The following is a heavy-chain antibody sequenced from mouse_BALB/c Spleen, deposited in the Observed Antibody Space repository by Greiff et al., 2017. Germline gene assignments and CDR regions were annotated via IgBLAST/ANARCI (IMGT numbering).Heavy chain of an antibody. D-gene: IGHD1-1*01. CDR2: IDPANGNT. Sequence: VQLKESGAELVKPGASVKLSCTASGFNIKDTYMHWVKQRPEQGLEWIGRIDPANGNTKYDPKFQGKATITADTSSNTAYLQLSSLTSEDTAVYYCARGDYYGYWYVDVWGAGTTVTVSS. J-gene: IGHJ1*01. V-gene: IGHV14-3*02. CDR1: GFNIKDTY. CDR3: ARGDYYGYWYVDV.